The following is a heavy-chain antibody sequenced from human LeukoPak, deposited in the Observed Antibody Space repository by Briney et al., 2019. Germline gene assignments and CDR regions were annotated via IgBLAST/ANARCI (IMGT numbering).Heavy chain of an antibody. D-gene: IGHD2-15*01. V-gene: IGHV3-30*03. CDR3: VYCSGGNCFYAVRGWTY. CDR1: GFTFSSYS. J-gene: IGHJ4*02. CDR2: ISYDGSNK. Sequence: GGSLRLSCAASGFTFSSYSMNWVRQAPGKGLEWVSVISYDGSNKYYADSVKGRFTISRDNSKNTVYLQMDSLRTDDTAVYYCVYCSGGNCFYAVRGWTYWGQGTLVTVSS.